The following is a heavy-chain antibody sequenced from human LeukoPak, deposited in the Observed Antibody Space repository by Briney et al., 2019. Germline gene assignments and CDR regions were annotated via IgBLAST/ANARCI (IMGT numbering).Heavy chain of an antibody. D-gene: IGHD5-18*01. CDR2: ISAYNGNN. Sequence: ASVTVSCKASGYTFTSYGITWVRQAPGQGLEWMGWISAYNGNNNYAQKHQGRFTMTTDTSTTTAYMKLMSLRSDDTAVYYWARDSWGYSYGYGDYWGQGTLVTVSS. CDR3: ARDSWGYSYGYGDY. J-gene: IGHJ4*02. CDR1: GYTFTSYG. V-gene: IGHV1-18*01.